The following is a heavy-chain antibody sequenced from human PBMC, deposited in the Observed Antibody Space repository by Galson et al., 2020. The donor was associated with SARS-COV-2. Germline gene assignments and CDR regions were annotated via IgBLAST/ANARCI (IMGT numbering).Heavy chain of an antibody. CDR3: ARPTYGGGPPDY. Sequence: SETLSLTCTVSGGSISSSSYYWGWLRQPPGKGLECIGSIYYSGSTYYNPALKSRVTISVDTSKNQFSLKLRSVTAADTAVYYCARPTYGGGPPDYWGQGTMVTVSS. D-gene: IGHD4-17*01. J-gene: IGHJ4*02. V-gene: IGHV4-39*01. CDR2: IYYSGST. CDR1: GGSISSSSYY.